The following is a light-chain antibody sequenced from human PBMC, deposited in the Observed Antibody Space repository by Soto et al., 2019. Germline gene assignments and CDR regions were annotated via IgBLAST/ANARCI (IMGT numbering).Light chain of an antibody. CDR3: QQYETSPT. J-gene: IGKJ1*01. V-gene: IGKV3-20*01. CDR1: QSVSSSY. Sequence: EIVLTQSPGTLSFSPWERATLSCRASQSVSSSYLAWYQQKPGQAPRLLIYGASSRATGIPDRFSGSGSETEFTLTISRLEPEDLAVYYCQQYETSPTFGQGTKV. CDR2: GAS.